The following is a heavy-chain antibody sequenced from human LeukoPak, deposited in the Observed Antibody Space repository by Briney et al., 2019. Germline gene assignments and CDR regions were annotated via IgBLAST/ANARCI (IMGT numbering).Heavy chain of an antibody. J-gene: IGHJ4*02. CDR3: ARGTEPDTAMVTGDY. CDR2: IYYSGST. V-gene: IGHV4-34*01. Sequence: SETLSLTCAVYGGSFSGYYWSWIRQPPGKGLEWIGSIYYSGSTYYNPSLKSRVTISVDTSKNQFSLKLSSVTAADTAVYYCARGTEPDTAMVTGDYWGQGTLVTVSS. D-gene: IGHD5-18*01. CDR1: GGSFSGYY.